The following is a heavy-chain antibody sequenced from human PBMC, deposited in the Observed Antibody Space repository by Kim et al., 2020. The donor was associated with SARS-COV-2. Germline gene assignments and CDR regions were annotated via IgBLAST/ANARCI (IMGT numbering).Heavy chain of an antibody. CDR2: VSYDGKVQ. V-gene: IGHV3-30*18. J-gene: IGHJ4*02. D-gene: IGHD7-27*01. CDR3: VKEALVRRSNWDDS. Sequence: GGSLRLSCAASGFIVSNYDMHWLRQAPGKGLEWVAVVSYDGKVQYYGDSVKGRFTICRDNSKNTVYLQMNKLRVEDTAVYFCVKEALVRRSNWDDSWGQGTLVTVSS. CDR1: GFIVSNYD.